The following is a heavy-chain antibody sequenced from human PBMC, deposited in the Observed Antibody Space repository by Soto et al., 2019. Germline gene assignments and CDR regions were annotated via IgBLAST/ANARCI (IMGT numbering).Heavy chain of an antibody. V-gene: IGHV3-23*01. CDR2: ISGSGGST. J-gene: IGHJ4*02. D-gene: IGHD3-9*01. CDR3: ATLTPYYDILTGYYSSGWYDY. CDR1: GFTFSSYA. Sequence: GGSLRLSCAASGFTFSSYAMSWVRQAPGKGLEWVSAISGSGGSTYYADSVKGRFTISRDNSKNTLYLQMNSLRAEDTAVYYCATLTPYYDILTGYYSSGWYDYWVQGTLVTVSS.